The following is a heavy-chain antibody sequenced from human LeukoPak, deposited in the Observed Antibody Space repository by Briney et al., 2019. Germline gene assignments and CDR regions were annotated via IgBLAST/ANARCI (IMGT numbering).Heavy chain of an antibody. Sequence: GGSLRLSCEVSGFIAGYNYMSWVRQAPGKGLEWVSVIYRGDTYYADSVKGRFTISRDDSKNTVYLQMNNLRVEDTAEYFCASYYCSSGSCYFDHWGQGTLVTVSS. CDR2: IYRGDT. V-gene: IGHV3-53*01. CDR1: GFIAGYNY. CDR3: ASYYCSSGSCYFDH. J-gene: IGHJ4*02. D-gene: IGHD2-15*01.